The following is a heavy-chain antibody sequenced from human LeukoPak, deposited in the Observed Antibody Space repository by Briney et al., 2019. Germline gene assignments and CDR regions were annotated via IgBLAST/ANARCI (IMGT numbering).Heavy chain of an antibody. Sequence: PGGSLRLSCTASGFTLRDYAMKGVRQAPGKGLEWVGFIRSKTFGGTAEYAASVKGRFTISRDDSKSIAYLEMNSLKTEDTGMYYCTQGYWGQGTLVTVSS. J-gene: IGHJ4*02. CDR3: TQGY. CDR2: IRSKTFGGTA. CDR1: GFTLRDYA. V-gene: IGHV3-49*04.